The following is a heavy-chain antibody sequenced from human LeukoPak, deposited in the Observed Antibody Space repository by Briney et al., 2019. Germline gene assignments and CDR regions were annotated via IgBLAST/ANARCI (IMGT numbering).Heavy chain of an antibody. CDR2: MNPNSGNT. J-gene: IGHJ5*02. Sequence: ASVTVSCKASGYTFTSYDINWVRQATGQGLEWMGWMNPNSGNTGYAQKFQGRVTMTRNTSISTAYMELSSLRSEDTAVYYCARYVRGVIVVVYNWFDPWGQGTLVTVSS. V-gene: IGHV1-8*01. CDR3: ARYVRGVIVVVYNWFDP. D-gene: IGHD3-22*01. CDR1: GYTFTSYD.